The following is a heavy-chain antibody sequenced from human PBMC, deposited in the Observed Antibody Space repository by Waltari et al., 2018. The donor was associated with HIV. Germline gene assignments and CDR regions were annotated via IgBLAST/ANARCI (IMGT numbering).Heavy chain of an antibody. Sequence: QLQLQESGPGLVKPSETLSLTCSVSGGSISSSSYYWGWVRQPPGRGLDWIGSIYYSGSTYYNPPLKSRVTISVDTSKNQFSLKLSSVTAADTAVYYCARRFEQLGYFDLWGRGTLVTVSS. CDR3: ARRFEQLGYFDL. D-gene: IGHD6-6*01. V-gene: IGHV4-39*01. CDR1: GGSISSSSYY. CDR2: IYYSGST. J-gene: IGHJ2*01.